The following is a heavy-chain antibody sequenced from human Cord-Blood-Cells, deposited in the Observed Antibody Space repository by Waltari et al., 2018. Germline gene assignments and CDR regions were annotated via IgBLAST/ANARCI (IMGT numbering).Heavy chain of an antibody. D-gene: IGHD6-19*01. CDR1: GYTFTSYD. J-gene: IGHJ4*02. CDR3: ARLSAGTSFDY. V-gene: IGHV1-8*03. CDR2: MNRKRGNT. Sequence: QVQLVQSGAEVKKPGASVKVSCKASGYTFTSYDINWVRQATGQGLEWMGWMNRKRGNTGYAQKYQGRVTITRNTSISTAYMELSSRRSEETAVYYCARLSAGTSFDYWGQGTLVTVSS.